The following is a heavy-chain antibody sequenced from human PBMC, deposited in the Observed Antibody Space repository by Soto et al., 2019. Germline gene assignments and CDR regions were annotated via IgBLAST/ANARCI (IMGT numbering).Heavy chain of an antibody. J-gene: IGHJ4*02. CDR1: GFTFSSYW. Sequence: AGGSLRLSCAASGFTFSSYWMSWVRQAPGKGLEWVATISNSGSDIYYVDSVKGRFTISRDNAKNLVYLQMNSLRAEDTAVYYCARLDRGSLDYWGRGTLVTVSS. CDR3: ARLDRGSLDY. D-gene: IGHD6-25*01. V-gene: IGHV3-21*01. CDR2: ISNSGSDI.